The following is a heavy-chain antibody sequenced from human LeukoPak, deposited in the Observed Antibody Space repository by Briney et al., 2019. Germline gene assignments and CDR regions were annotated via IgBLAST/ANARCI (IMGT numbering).Heavy chain of an antibody. V-gene: IGHV4-59*01. Sequence: SETLSLTCTVSGGSISSYYWSWIRQPPGKGLEWIGYIYYSGSTNYNPSLKSRVTISVDTSKNQFSLKLSSVTAADTAVYYCARHFLEYSSPLAYWGQGTLVTVSS. D-gene: IGHD6-19*01. CDR2: IYYSGST. CDR1: GGSISSYY. J-gene: IGHJ4*02. CDR3: ARHFLEYSSPLAY.